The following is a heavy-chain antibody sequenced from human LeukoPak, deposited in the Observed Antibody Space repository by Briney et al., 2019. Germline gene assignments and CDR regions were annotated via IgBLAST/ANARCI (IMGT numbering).Heavy chain of an antibody. CDR1: GGSISGGGYY. CDR2: IYYSGST. D-gene: IGHD2-15*01. Sequence: SQTLSLTCTVSGGSISGGGYYWSWIRQHPGKGLEWIGYIYYSGSTYYNPSLKSRVTISVDTSKNQFSLKLSSVTAADTAVYYCARAPEVLLAGFDYWGQGTLVTVSS. CDR3: ARAPEVLLAGFDY. J-gene: IGHJ4*02. V-gene: IGHV4-31*03.